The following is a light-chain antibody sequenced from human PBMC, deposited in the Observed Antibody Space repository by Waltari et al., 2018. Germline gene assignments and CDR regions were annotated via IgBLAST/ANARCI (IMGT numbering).Light chain of an antibody. Sequence: EITLTQSPDTLSLSAGDRAILSCRASQTITSASLTGYQPRPGHSPRLLIYGASSRATGIPERFAGSGFGTDFTLTIDRLEPEDFAVYHCQQYSASPWTFGQGTKV. J-gene: IGKJ1*01. CDR2: GAS. CDR3: QQYSASPWT. CDR1: QTITSAS. V-gene: IGKV3-20*01.